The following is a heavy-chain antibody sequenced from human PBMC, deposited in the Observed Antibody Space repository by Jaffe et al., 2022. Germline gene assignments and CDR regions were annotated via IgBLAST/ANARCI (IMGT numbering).Heavy chain of an antibody. CDR1: GGSISSSSYY. CDR2: IYYSGST. V-gene: IGHV4-39*01. D-gene: IGHD6-6*01. Sequence: QLQLQESGPGLVKPSETLSLTCTVSGGSISSSSYYWGWIRQPPGKGLEWIGSIYYSGSTYYNPSLKSRITISVDTSKNQFSLKLSSVTAADTAVYYCARREGQLARNRDYYYMDVWGKGTTVTVSS. J-gene: IGHJ6*03. CDR3: ARREGQLARNRDYYYMDV.